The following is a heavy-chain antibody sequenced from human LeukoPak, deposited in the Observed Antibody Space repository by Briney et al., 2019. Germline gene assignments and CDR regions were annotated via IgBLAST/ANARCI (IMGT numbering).Heavy chain of an antibody. Sequence: SETLSLTCTVSGGSISSYYWSWIRQPPGKGLEWIGYIYYSGSTNYNPSLKSRVTISVDTSKNQFSLKLSSVTAADTAAYYCASQWDCGGDCYPEYFQHWGQGTLVTVFS. CDR1: GGSISSYY. V-gene: IGHV4-59*08. CDR2: IYYSGST. D-gene: IGHD2-21*02. J-gene: IGHJ1*01. CDR3: ASQWDCGGDCYPEYFQH.